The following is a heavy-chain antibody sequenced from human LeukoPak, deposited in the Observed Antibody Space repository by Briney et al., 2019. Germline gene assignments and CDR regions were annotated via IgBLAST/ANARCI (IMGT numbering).Heavy chain of an antibody. V-gene: IGHV1-24*01. CDR2: FDPEDGET. D-gene: IGHD6-13*01. J-gene: IGHJ4*02. Sequence: ASVKVSCKVSGYTLTELSMHWVRQAPGKGLEWMGGFDPEDGETIYAQKFQGRVTMTEDTSTDKAYMELSSLRSEDTAVYYCSEADTGGYYFDDWGQGTLVTVS. CDR1: GYTLTELS. CDR3: SEADTGGYYFDD.